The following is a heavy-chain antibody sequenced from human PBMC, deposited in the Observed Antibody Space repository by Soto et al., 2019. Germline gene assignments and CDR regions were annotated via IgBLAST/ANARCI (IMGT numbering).Heavy chain of an antibody. CDR2: IFPADSDT. V-gene: IGHV5-51*01. CDR3: ASSVVVPSTMNYFDY. J-gene: IGHJ4*02. D-gene: IGHD2-15*01. CDR1: GYSFSNYW. Sequence: PGESLKISCKGSGYSFSNYWIAWVRQMPGKVLEWMGIIFPADSDTKYSPSFQGQVTISADKSISTAYLQWSSLKASDTAMYYCASSVVVPSTMNYFDYWGRGSLVTVSS.